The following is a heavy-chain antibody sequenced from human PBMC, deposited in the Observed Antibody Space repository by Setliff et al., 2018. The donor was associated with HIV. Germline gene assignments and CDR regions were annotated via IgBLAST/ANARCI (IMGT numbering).Heavy chain of an antibody. Sequence: ASVKVSCKASGYSFSSYGIGWVRLAPGQGLEWMGWMSTDNGNTNYAQKVQGRVTMTTDTGTRTAYMELRSLRSDDTAMYYCARMRGGHNIREGAFDIWGQGTTVTVS. D-gene: IGHD1-20*01. CDR2: MSTDNGNT. V-gene: IGHV1-18*01. CDR3: ARMRGGHNIREGAFDI. CDR1: GYSFSSYG. J-gene: IGHJ3*02.